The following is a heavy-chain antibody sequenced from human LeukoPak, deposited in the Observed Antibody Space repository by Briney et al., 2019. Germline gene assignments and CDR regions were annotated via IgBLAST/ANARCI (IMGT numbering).Heavy chain of an antibody. CDR3: ARPSSGGGRNYYFDY. J-gene: IGHJ4*02. V-gene: IGHV3-11*06. CDR1: GFTFSDYY. Sequence: PGGSLRLSCAASGFTFSDYYMSWIRQAPGKGLEWVSYISSSSYTNYADSVKGRFTISRDNAKNSLYLQMNSLRAEDTAVYYCARPSSGGGRNYYFDYWGQGTMVTVSS. D-gene: IGHD6-19*01. CDR2: ISSSSYT.